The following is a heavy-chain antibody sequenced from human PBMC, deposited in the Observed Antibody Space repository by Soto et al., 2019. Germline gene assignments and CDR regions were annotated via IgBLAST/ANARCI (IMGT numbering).Heavy chain of an antibody. CDR3: AKAMIRGVIYYGMDV. V-gene: IGHV3-30*18. D-gene: IGHD3-10*01. CDR2: ISYDGSNK. CDR1: GFTFSSYG. Sequence: PGGSLRLSCAASGFTFSSYGMHWVRQAPGKGLEWVAVISYDGSNKYYADSVKGRFTISRDNSKNTLYLQMNSLRAEDTAVYYCAKAMIRGVIYYGMDVWGQGTTVTV. J-gene: IGHJ6*02.